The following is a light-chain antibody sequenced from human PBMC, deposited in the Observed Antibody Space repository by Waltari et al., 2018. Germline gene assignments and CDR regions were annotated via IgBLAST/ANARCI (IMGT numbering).Light chain of an antibody. CDR2: AAS. V-gene: IGKV1-27*01. CDR3: QKYNSASWT. Sequence: IQMTQFPSSLSASVGDRVSILCRASQDLSNYLAWYQQKPGKAPELLIYAASTFTSGVQSGVPSRFSASGSGTDFTLTISSLQPEDVASYYCQKYNSASWTFGQGTKLEIK. CDR1: QDLSNY. J-gene: IGKJ1*01.